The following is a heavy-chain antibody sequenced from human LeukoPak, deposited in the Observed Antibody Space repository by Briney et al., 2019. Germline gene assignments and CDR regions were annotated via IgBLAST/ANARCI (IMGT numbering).Heavy chain of an antibody. D-gene: IGHD2-15*01. V-gene: IGHV4-61*01. Sequence: SETLSLTCTVSGGSVSSGSYHWSWLRQPPGKGLEWIGYIDYSGNTDNNPSLKSRVTISIDTSKSQFSLKLSSVTAADTAVYYCARGLTHFDPWGQGTLVTVSS. CDR3: ARGLTHFDP. CDR1: GGSVSSGSYH. J-gene: IGHJ5*02. CDR2: IDYSGNT.